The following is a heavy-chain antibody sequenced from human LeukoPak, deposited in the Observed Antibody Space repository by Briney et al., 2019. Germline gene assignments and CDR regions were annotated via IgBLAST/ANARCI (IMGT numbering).Heavy chain of an antibody. D-gene: IGHD6-19*01. V-gene: IGHV3-20*04. Sequence: GGSLRLSCAASGFTFDDSVMSWVRQAPGKGLEWVSGINWNGGSTGYADPVKGRFTISRDSAKNSLYLQMSSLRAEDTALYYCARNSGWYGVSWGQGTLVTVSS. CDR2: INWNGGST. CDR3: ARNSGWYGVS. J-gene: IGHJ4*02. CDR1: GFTFDDSV.